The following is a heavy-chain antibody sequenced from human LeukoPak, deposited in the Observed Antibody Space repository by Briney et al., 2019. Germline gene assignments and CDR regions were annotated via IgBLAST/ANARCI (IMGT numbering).Heavy chain of an antibody. Sequence: ASVKVSCKASGYTFTSYGISWVGQAPGKGVEGRGWISAYNANTNYAQKLQGRVTMTTDTSTSTAYMELRSLKSDDTAVYYCARADYDSSGYYPDYWGQGTLVTVSS. V-gene: IGHV1-18*01. CDR2: ISAYNANT. D-gene: IGHD3-22*01. CDR3: ARADYDSSGYYPDY. CDR1: GYTFTSYG. J-gene: IGHJ4*02.